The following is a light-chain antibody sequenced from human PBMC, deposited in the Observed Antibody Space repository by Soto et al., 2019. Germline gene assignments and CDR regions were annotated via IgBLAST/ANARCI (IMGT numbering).Light chain of an antibody. Sequence: DIVMTQSPDSLAVSLGERATINCKSSQSVLYSSTNKNYLTWYQQKPGQPPMLHIYWASSRESGVPDRVSGSGYGTDFALTISSLQAEGGAVYYCQQYYSAPLSFGGGTKVEIK. CDR3: QQYYSAPLS. V-gene: IGKV4-1*01. J-gene: IGKJ4*01. CDR2: WAS. CDR1: QSVLYSSTNKNY.